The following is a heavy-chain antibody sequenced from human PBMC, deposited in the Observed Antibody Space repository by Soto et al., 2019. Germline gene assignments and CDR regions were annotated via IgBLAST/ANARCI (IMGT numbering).Heavy chain of an antibody. V-gene: IGHV5-10-1*01. Sequence: PGASLKISCKGSGYSFAGYWITWVRQKPGKGLEWMGRIDPSDSQTYYSPSFRGHVTISVTKSITTVFLQWGRLRASDTAMYYCARQIYDSDTGPNFQYYFDSWGQGTPVTVSS. J-gene: IGHJ4*02. CDR1: GYSFAGYW. CDR2: IDPSDSQT. D-gene: IGHD3-22*01. CDR3: ARQIYDSDTGPNFQYYFDS.